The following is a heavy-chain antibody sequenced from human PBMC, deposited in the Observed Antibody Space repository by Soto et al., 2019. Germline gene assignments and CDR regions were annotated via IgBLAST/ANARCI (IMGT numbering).Heavy chain of an antibody. V-gene: IGHV4-4*02. Sequence: QVQLQESGPGLVKPSGTLALTCAVSGGSISSSNWWSWIRQPPGKGLEWIGEIYHSGSTNYNPSLKSRVTISVDKSKNQFSLKLSSVIAADTAVYYCARVSGSYYYGMDVWGQGTTVTVSS. CDR3: ARVSGSYYYGMDV. CDR2: IYHSGST. J-gene: IGHJ6*02. CDR1: GGSISSSNW. D-gene: IGHD1-26*01.